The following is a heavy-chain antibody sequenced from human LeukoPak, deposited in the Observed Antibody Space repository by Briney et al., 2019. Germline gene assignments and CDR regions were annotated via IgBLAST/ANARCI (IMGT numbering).Heavy chain of an antibody. CDR1: GFTLSNYA. CDR2: IGINGRSI. CDR3: VLRGGATDY. Sequence: PGGSLRLSCAASGFTLSNYAMSWVRQAPGKGLEWVSVIGINGRSIYYADFVKGRFTISRDNSKNTLYLQMNSLRAEDTAVYYCVLRGGATDYWGQGTLVTVSS. J-gene: IGHJ4*02. V-gene: IGHV3-23*01. D-gene: IGHD3-16*01.